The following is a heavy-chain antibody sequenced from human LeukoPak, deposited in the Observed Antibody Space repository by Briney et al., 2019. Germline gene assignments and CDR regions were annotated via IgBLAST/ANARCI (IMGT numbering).Heavy chain of an antibody. CDR2: ISASGSAI. CDR1: GFTFSSFE. Sequence: GGSLRLSCAASGFTFSSFEMYWVRQAPGKGLEWGSYISASGSAIYYVDSVKGRFTISRDNAKNSLYLQMNSLRAEDTAVYYCVRDGYYGHDSFDIWGQGTMVTVSS. V-gene: IGHV3-48*03. CDR3: VRDGYYGHDSFDI. J-gene: IGHJ3*02. D-gene: IGHD3-10*01.